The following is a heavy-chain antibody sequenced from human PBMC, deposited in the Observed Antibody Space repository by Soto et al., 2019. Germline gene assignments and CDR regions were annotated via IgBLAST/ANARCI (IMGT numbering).Heavy chain of an antibody. Sequence: SETLSLTCTVAGGSVTSVSYYWGWLRQPPGKGLEWIGLIYSSGSAYYNPSLKSRVTMSVDRSKNRFSLNLTSVTAADTAVYFCARSFGVANVRFDPWGHGALVTVSS. D-gene: IGHD3-3*01. J-gene: IGHJ5*02. V-gene: IGHV4-39*01. CDR1: GGSVTSVSYY. CDR3: ARSFGVANVRFDP. CDR2: IYSSGSA.